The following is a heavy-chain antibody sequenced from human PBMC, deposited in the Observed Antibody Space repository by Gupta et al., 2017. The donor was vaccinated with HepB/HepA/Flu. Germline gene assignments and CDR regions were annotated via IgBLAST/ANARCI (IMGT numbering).Heavy chain of an antibody. D-gene: IGHD4-23*01. V-gene: IGHV1-69*06. CDR2: IIPIFGTA. J-gene: IGHJ4*02. Sequence: QVQLVQSGAEVKKPGSSVKVSCKASGGTFSSYAISCVRQAPGQGLEWMGGIIPIFGTANYAQKFQGRVTITADKSTSTAYMELSSLRSEDTAVYYCAREFRGTVVTHRDPKEAIYFDYWGQGTLVTVSS. CDR3: AREFRGTVVTHRDPKEAIYFDY. CDR1: GGTFSSYA.